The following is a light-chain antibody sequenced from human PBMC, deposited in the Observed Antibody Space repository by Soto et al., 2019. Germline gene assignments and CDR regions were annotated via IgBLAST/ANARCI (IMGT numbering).Light chain of an antibody. V-gene: IGKV3-15*01. Sequence: EIVMTQSPATLSVPPGERATLSCRASQSVSSNLAWYQQKPGQAPRLLIYGASTRATGIPARFNGSGSGTEFTLSISSLQSEDVAVYYCQQYNNWPRTFGQGTKVDIK. CDR3: QQYNNWPRT. CDR2: GAS. J-gene: IGKJ1*01. CDR1: QSVSSN.